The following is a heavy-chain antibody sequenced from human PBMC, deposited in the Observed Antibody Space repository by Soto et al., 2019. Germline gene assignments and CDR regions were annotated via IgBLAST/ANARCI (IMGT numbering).Heavy chain of an antibody. CDR1: GFTLSTYW. CDR3: ARFRRGSSGSNFFDF. V-gene: IGHV3-7*03. D-gene: IGHD3-22*01. J-gene: IGHJ4*02. Sequence: RLSCAVSGFTLSTYWMGWVRQAPGKGLEWVANISQDAREKYYVDSVKGRFTVYRDHAKSSLYLQMNSLRVEDTAVYYCARFRRGSSGSNFFDFWGQGALVTVSS. CDR2: ISQDAREK.